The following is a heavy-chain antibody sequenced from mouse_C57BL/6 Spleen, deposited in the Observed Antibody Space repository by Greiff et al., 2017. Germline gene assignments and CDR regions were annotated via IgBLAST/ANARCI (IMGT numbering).Heavy chain of an antibody. CDR1: GFTFSNYW. CDR2: IRLKSDNYAT. J-gene: IGHJ3*01. Sequence: EVKVEESGGGLVQPGGSMKLSCVASGFTFSNYWMNWVRQSPEKGLEWVAQIRLKSDNYATHYAESVKGRFTISRDDSKSSVYLQMNNLRAEDTGIYYCTPYGSSYPFAYWGQGTLVTVSA. V-gene: IGHV6-3*01. D-gene: IGHD1-1*01. CDR3: TPYGSSYPFAY.